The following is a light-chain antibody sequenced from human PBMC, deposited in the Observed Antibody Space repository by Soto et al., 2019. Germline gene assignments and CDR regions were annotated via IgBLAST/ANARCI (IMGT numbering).Light chain of an antibody. V-gene: IGKV3-15*01. J-gene: IGKJ4*01. Sequence: VMTQSPTTLSVSPGERATLSCRASQSVSSKLAWYQQKPGQAPRLLIYDASTRATGVPARFSGSGSATEFNLTISSLQSEDFAVYYCQQYNQWPVACGGGTKVEIK. CDR1: QSVSSK. CDR2: DAS. CDR3: QQYNQWPVA.